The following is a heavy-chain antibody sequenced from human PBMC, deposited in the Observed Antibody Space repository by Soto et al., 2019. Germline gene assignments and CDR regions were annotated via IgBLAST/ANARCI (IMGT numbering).Heavy chain of an antibody. Sequence: SETLSLTCTVSGGSISSGGYYWSWIRQHPGKGLEWIGYIYYSGSTYYNPSLKSRVTISVDTSKNQFSLKLSSVTAADTAVYYCARGECSRTSCYRSLDPWGQGTLVTVSS. CDR3: ARGECSRTSCYRSLDP. CDR1: GGSISSGGYY. D-gene: IGHD2-2*02. J-gene: IGHJ5*02. V-gene: IGHV4-31*03. CDR2: IYYSGST.